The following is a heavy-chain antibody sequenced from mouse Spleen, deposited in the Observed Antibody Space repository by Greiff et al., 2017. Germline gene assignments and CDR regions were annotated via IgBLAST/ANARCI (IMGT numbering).Heavy chain of an antibody. V-gene: IGHV5-17*01. CDR1: GFTFSDYG. D-gene: IGHD3-1*01. CDR2: ISSGSSTI. CDR3: ARTGFYFDY. J-gene: IGHJ2*01. Sequence: EVKLEESGGGLVKPGGSLKLSCAASGFTFSDYGMHWVRQAPEKGLEWVAYISSGSSTIYYADTVKGRFTISRDNAKNTLFLRMTSLRSEDTAMYYCARTGFYFDYWGQGTTLTVSS.